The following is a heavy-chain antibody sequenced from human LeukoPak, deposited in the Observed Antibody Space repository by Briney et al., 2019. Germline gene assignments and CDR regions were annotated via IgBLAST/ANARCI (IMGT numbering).Heavy chain of an antibody. V-gene: IGHV4-39*07. CDR2: IYYTGGT. D-gene: IGHD6-13*01. J-gene: IGHJ4*02. Sequence: SKTLSLTCNVSNFSISSSSYYWGWIRQPPGKGLEWIGSIYYTGGTYYNPSLKSRVTLSIDTSNNKFSLRLSSVTAADTAVYYCVRDRWRSNWFLDYWGQGTLVSVSS. CDR1: NFSISSSSYY. CDR3: VRDRWRSNWFLDY.